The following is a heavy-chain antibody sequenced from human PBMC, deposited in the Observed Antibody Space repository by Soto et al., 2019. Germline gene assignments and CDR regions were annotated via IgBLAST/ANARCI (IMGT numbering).Heavy chain of an antibody. V-gene: IGHV3-23*01. CDR1: GFTFSSYA. J-gene: IGHJ5*02. Sequence: GGSLRLSCAASGFTFSSYAMSWVRQAPGKGLEWVSAISGSGGSTYYADSVKGRFTISRDNSKNTLYLQMNSLRAEDTAVYYCWRDPYSSSFSRSYNWFDPWGQGTLVTVSS. D-gene: IGHD6-6*01. CDR3: WRDPYSSSFSRSYNWFDP. CDR2: ISGSGGST.